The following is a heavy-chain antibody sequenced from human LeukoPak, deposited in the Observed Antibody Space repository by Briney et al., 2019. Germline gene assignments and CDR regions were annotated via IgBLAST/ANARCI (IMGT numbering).Heavy chain of an antibody. J-gene: IGHJ4*02. CDR1: GFIFNNYA. CDR2: ISGSGFST. V-gene: IGHV3-23*01. CDR3: AQDPYCSGTKCYAELES. D-gene: IGHD2-2*01. Sequence: GGSLRLSCATSGFIFNNYALTWVRQAPGKGLEWVSSISGSGFSTYYADSVKGRFTISRDSSRNTVYLQMSSLRVEDTAVYYCAQDPYCSGTKCYAELESWGQGTLVTVSS.